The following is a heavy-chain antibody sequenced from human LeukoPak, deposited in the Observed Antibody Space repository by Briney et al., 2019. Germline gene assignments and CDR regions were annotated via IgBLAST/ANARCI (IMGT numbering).Heavy chain of an antibody. D-gene: IGHD3-22*01. Sequence: SETLSLTCAVYGGSFSGYYWSWIRQPPGKGLEWIGEINHSGSTNYNPSLKSRVTISVDTSKNQFSLKLSSVTAADTAVYYCARAERDDSSGYSDYWGQGTLVTVSS. CDR2: INHSGST. V-gene: IGHV4-34*01. CDR3: ARAERDDSSGYSDY. CDR1: GGSFSGYY. J-gene: IGHJ4*02.